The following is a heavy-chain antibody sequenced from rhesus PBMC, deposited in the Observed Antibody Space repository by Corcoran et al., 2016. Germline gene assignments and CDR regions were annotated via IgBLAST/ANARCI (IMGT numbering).Heavy chain of an antibody. Sequence: QVQLQESGPGLVKPSATMSLTCAVSGSSISSGYYWVCIRPPPVKGLAGIGSIYGSGGSNFLNPSLKSRVTLSVDTSKNQFSLKLSSVTASDTAVYYCARVGSSWSEWDTVGTEWYFDLWGPGTPITSSS. CDR2: IYGSGGSN. CDR1: GSSISSGYY. CDR3: ARVGSSWSEWDTVGTEWYFDL. V-gene: IGHV4S14*01. J-gene: IGHJ2*01. D-gene: IGHD5-42*01.